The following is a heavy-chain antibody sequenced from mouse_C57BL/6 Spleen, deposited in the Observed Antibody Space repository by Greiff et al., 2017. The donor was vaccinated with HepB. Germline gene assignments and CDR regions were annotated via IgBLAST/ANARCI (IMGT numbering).Heavy chain of an antibody. D-gene: IGHD2-4*01. CDR2: INPNNGGT. CDR3: ARPHYYDYDGGFAY. J-gene: IGHJ3*01. V-gene: IGHV1-22*01. Sequence: VQLQQSGPELVKPGASVKMSCKASGYTFTDYNMHWVKQSHGKSLEWIGYINPNNGGTSYNQKLKGKATLTVNKYSSTAYMELRILTSEDSAFYYCARPHYYDYDGGFAYWGQGTLVTVSA. CDR1: GYTFTDYN.